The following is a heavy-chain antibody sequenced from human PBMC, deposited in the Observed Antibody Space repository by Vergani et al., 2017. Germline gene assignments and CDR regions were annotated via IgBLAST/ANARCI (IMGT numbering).Heavy chain of an antibody. CDR1: GFTFSSYA. V-gene: IGHV3-23*01. CDR3: ARGATLVTPPHRDWFDP. Sequence: EVQLLESGGGLVQPGGSLRLSCAASGFTFSSYAMSWVRQAPGKGLEWVSAISGSGGSTYYADSVKGRFTISRDNSKNTLYLQMNSLRAEDTAVYYCARGATLVTPPHRDWFDPWGQGTLVTVSS. D-gene: IGHD4-23*01. J-gene: IGHJ5*02. CDR2: ISGSGGST.